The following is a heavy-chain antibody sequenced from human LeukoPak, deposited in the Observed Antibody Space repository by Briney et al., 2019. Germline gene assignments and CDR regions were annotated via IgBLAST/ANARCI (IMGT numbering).Heavy chain of an antibody. CDR3: ARDDYGDYGSWYFDL. CDR2: IKQDGSEK. CDR1: GFTFSSYW. Sequence: GGSLRLSCAASGFTFSSYWMSWVRQAPGKGLEWVANIKQDGSEKYYVDSVKGRFTISRDNAKNSLYLQMNSLRAEDTAAYYCARDDYGDYGSWYFDLWGRGTLVTVSS. V-gene: IGHV3-7*05. J-gene: IGHJ2*01. D-gene: IGHD4-17*01.